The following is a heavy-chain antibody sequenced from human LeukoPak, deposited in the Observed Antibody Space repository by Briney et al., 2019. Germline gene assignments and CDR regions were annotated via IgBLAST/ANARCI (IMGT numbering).Heavy chain of an antibody. D-gene: IGHD3-10*01. Sequence: GASVKVSCKASGYTFTSYGISWVRQAPGQGLEWMGWISAYNGNTNYAQKLQGRVTMTTDTSTSTAYMELRSLRSDDTAVYYCARDSQIWFGEGWFDPWGQGTLVTVSS. CDR2: ISAYNGNT. V-gene: IGHV1-18*01. J-gene: IGHJ5*02. CDR3: ARDSQIWFGEGWFDP. CDR1: GYTFTSYG.